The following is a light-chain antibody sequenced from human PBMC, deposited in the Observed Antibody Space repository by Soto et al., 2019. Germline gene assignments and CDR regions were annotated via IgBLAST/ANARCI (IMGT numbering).Light chain of an antibody. CDR1: QSVSRK. Sequence: EIVMTHSPATLSVSPWEIATLSCRASQSVSRKLAWYQQSRGQAPRLLIYGASTRATGVPARFSGSGSGTEFTHTISRLEPEDFAVFYCQQYGSSPLTFGGGTKVDIK. CDR2: GAS. J-gene: IGKJ4*01. CDR3: QQYGSSPLT. V-gene: IGKV3-15*01.